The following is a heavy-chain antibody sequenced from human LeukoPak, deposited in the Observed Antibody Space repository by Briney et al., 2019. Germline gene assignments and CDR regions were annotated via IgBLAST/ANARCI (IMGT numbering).Heavy chain of an antibody. J-gene: IGHJ6*03. Sequence: ASVKVSCKASGYTFTSYGISWVRQAPGQGLEWMGWISAYNGNTNYAQKLQGRVTMTTDTSTSTAYMELRSLRSEDTAVYYCARDSSSSSYYYYMDVWGKGTTVTVSS. D-gene: IGHD6-6*01. CDR1: GYTFTSYG. V-gene: IGHV1-18*01. CDR2: ISAYNGNT. CDR3: ARDSSSSSYYYYMDV.